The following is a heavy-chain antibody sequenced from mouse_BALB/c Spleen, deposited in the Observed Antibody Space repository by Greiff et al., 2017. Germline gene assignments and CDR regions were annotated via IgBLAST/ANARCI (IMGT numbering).Heavy chain of an antibody. CDR2: INPSSGYT. Sequence: QVHVKQSGAELARPGASVKMSCKASGYTFTSYTMHWVKQRPGQGLEWIGYINPSSGYTNYNQKFKDKATLTADKSSSTAYMQLSSLTSEDSAVYYCAVSNYYGSSYDWYFDVWGAGTTVTVSS. V-gene: IGHV1-4*01. J-gene: IGHJ1*01. CDR3: AVSNYYGSSYDWYFDV. D-gene: IGHD1-1*01. CDR1: GYTFTSYT.